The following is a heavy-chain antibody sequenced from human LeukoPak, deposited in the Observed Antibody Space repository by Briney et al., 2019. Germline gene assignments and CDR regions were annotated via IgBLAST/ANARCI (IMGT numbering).Heavy chain of an antibody. CDR2: ISGSGGST. Sequence: GGSLRLSCAASGLTVSSNYMSWVRQAPGKGLEWVSAISGSGGSTYYADSVKGRFTISRDNSKNTLYLQMNSLRAEDTAVYYCAKVLRQQLVPDAFDIWGQGTMVAVSS. CDR3: AKVLRQQLVPDAFDI. J-gene: IGHJ3*02. CDR1: GLTVSSNY. V-gene: IGHV3-23*01. D-gene: IGHD6-13*01.